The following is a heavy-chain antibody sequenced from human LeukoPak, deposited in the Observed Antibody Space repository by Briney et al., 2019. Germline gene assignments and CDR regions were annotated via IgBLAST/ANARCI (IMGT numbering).Heavy chain of an antibody. CDR1: GFTFSSYA. J-gene: IGHJ4*02. Sequence: GRSLRLSCAASGFTFSSYAMHWVRQAPGKGLEWVAVISYDGSNKYYADSVRGRFTISRDNSKNTLYLQMNSLRAEDTAVYYCARGEIAVVPWYFDYWGQGTLVTVSS. V-gene: IGHV3-30*04. CDR3: ARGEIAVVPWYFDY. CDR2: ISYDGSNK. D-gene: IGHD6-19*01.